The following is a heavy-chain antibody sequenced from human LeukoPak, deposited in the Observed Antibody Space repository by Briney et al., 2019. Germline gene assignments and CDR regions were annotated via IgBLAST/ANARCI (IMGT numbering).Heavy chain of an antibody. D-gene: IGHD1-1*01. V-gene: IGHV5-51*01. J-gene: IGHJ6*03. CDR1: GYSSTSYW. CDR2: IYPGDSDT. CDR3: ARRNNWNYFGYYYMDV. Sequence: GESLKISCKGSGYSSTSYWIGWVRQMPGKGLEWMGIIYPGDSDTRYSPSFQGQVTISADKSISTAYLQWSSLKASDTAMYYCARRNNWNYFGYYYMDVWGKGTTVTVSS.